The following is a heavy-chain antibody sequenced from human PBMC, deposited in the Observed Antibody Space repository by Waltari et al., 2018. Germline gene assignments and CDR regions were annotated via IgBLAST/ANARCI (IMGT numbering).Heavy chain of an antibody. CDR1: GYTFTGYY. CDR2: INPNYGVT. Sequence: QVQLVQSGAEVKKPGASVKVSCKASGYTFTGYYMHWVRQAPGQGLEWMGCINPNYGVTNFAQKFKARVTMTRYLSISTAYMELTGLNSDATAVYYCAGGWGYYDTPRLFDYWGHGTLVTVSS. D-gene: IGHD3-22*01. CDR3: AGGWGYYDTPRLFDY. J-gene: IGHJ4*01. V-gene: IGHV1-2*02.